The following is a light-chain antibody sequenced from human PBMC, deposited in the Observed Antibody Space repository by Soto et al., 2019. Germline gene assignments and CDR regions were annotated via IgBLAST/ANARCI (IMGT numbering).Light chain of an antibody. J-gene: IGKJ1*01. Sequence: EIELTQSPGTLSLSPGERATLSCWASQSVSTKYFAWYQQKPGQAPRLLIYGASSRATGIPDRFSGSGFGTDFTLTISRLEPEDFAVYYCQQYGSSPQTFGQGTKVDIK. CDR2: GAS. CDR3: QQYGSSPQT. V-gene: IGKV3-20*01. CDR1: QSVSTKY.